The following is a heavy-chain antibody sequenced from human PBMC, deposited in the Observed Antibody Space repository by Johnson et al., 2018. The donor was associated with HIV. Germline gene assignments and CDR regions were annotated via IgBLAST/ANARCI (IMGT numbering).Heavy chain of an antibody. V-gene: IGHV3-30*14. Sequence: QVLLVESGGGVVQPGRSLRLSCAASGFRFSTYALHWVRQTPGKGLEWVALISDDGSKIYHADSVKGRFTISRDNSKNILYLQMNSLRPEDTAVYYCARDGRDLVTRGSFDVWGQGTVVTVSS. CDR3: ARDGRDLVTRGSFDV. D-gene: IGHD3-9*01. CDR1: GFRFSTYA. CDR2: ISDDGSKI. J-gene: IGHJ3*01.